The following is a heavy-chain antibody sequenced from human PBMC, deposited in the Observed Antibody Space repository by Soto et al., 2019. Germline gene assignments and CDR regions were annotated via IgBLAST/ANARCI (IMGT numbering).Heavy chain of an antibody. CDR2: IYPGDSDT. J-gene: IGHJ4*02. CDR1: GYMFSKFW. D-gene: IGHD2-21*01. CDR3: TRRAGVAIANDY. Sequence: GESLKISCKGSGYMFSKFWIGWVRQRPGKGLEWMGNIYPGDSDTSYSPSFHGHVTISVDKSINTAYLQWSSLEASDTAIYYCTRRAGVAIANDYWGQGTLVTVSS. V-gene: IGHV5-51*01.